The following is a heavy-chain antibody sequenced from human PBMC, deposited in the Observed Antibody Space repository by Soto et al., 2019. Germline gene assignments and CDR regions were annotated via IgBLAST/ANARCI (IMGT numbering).Heavy chain of an antibody. CDR3: ARVDCSGGSCYVVDY. CDR2: ISSSSSYI. D-gene: IGHD2-15*01. CDR1: GLTFSSYS. V-gene: IGHV3-21*01. J-gene: IGHJ4*02. Sequence: GGSLRLSCAASGLTFSSYSMNWVRQAPGKGLEWVSSISSSSSYIYYADSVKGRFTISRDNAKNSLYLQMNSLRAEDTAVYYCARVDCSGGSCYVVDYWGQGTLVTVSS.